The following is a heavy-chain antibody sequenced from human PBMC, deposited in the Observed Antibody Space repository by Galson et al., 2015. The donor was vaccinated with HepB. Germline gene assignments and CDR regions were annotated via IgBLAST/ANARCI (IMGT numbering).Heavy chain of an antibody. D-gene: IGHD2-15*01. CDR3: VQGTTDIAN. Sequence: SLRLSCAASGFTFGAYEVNWVRQAPGKGLEWISYISSNGYMIYYAESVRGRFTVSRDNARDSLYLQMNSLRVEDTAVYYCVQGTTDIANWGQGTLVTVSS. J-gene: IGHJ4*02. CDR2: ISSNGYMI. CDR1: GFTFGAYE. V-gene: IGHV3-48*03.